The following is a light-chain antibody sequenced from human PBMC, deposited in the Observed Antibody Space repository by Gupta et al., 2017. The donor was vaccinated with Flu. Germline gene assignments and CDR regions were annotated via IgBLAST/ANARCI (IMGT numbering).Light chain of an antibody. J-gene: IGLJ3*02. CDR3: MLYASNDNGV. V-gene: IGLV2-8*01. Sequence: MIYEISKRSSGAPDRFSGSKPVNTAALTVSGVQAEDEADYYCMLYASNDNGVFGGGTKLTVL. CDR2: EIS.